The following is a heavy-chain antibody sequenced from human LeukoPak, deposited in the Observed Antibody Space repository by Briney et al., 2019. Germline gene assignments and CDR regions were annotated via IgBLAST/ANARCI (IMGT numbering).Heavy chain of an antibody. CDR3: ARRRYYGSGSYAPFDY. V-gene: IGHV5-51*01. CDR2: IYPGDSDT. CDR1: GYTFTSYW. Sequence: GESLKISCKGSGYTFTSYWIGWVRQMPGKGLEWMGIIYPGDSDTRYSPSFQGQVTISADKSISTAYLQWSSLKASDTAMYYCARRRYYGSGSYAPFDYWGQGTLVTVSS. D-gene: IGHD3-10*01. J-gene: IGHJ4*02.